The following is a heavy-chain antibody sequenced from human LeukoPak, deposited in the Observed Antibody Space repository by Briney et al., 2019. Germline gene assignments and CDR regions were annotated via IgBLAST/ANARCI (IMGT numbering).Heavy chain of an antibody. J-gene: IGHJ4*02. CDR3: ARWARGGVVVAATPRTYFDY. V-gene: IGHV4-59*12. CDR1: GGSITSNY. D-gene: IGHD2-15*01. Sequence: PSETLSLTCTVSGGSITSNYWSWIRQPPGKGLEWIGHIYYTGNTNSNPSLKSRVTISVDSSKNQFSLKLSSVTAADTAVYYCARWARGGVVVAATPRTYFDYWGQGTLVTVSS. CDR2: IYYTGNT.